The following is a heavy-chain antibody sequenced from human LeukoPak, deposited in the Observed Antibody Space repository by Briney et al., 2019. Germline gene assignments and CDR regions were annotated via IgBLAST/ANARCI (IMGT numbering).Heavy chain of an antibody. J-gene: IGHJ4*02. CDR1: GDTFSRYT. V-gene: IGHV1-69*04. CDR2: IIPILDIV. Sequence: ASVKVSCKASGDTFSRYTLGWVRQAPGQGLEWMGRIIPILDIVNYAQKFQGRVTITADKSTSTAYVHLSSLRFVDTAVYYCVREVYSGFDFDSWGPGTQVIVSS. D-gene: IGHD5-12*01. CDR3: VREVYSGFDFDS.